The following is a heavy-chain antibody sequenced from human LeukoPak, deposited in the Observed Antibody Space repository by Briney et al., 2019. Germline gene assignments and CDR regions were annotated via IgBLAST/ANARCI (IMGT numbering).Heavy chain of an antibody. V-gene: IGHV3-23*01. D-gene: IGHD6-13*01. CDR1: GFTFSNYV. Sequence: GGSLRLSCAASGFTFSNYVMSCVRQAPGKGLEGGSAISGNGGSTYDADSVKGRFTISRDNSKNTLCLKMCSLRAEDTAVYYCAKASSSSWPYYFEYWGQGTLVTVSS. CDR2: ISGNGGST. CDR3: AKASSSSWPYYFEY. J-gene: IGHJ4*02.